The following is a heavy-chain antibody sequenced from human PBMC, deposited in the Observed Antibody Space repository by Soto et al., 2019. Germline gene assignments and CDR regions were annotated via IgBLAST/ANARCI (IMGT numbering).Heavy chain of an antibody. CDR1: GGLFSSYT. J-gene: IGHJ6*02. CDR3: AKGRSYYYYYGVDV. CDR2: IIDSGAST. V-gene: IGHV3-23*01. Sequence: AGGSLRLSCAASGGLFSSYTMGWVRQAPGKGLEWVSDIIDSGASTYYADSVQGRFTISRDNSKSTLYLQMNSLRAEDTALYYCAKGRSYYYYYGVDVWGQGTTVTVSS.